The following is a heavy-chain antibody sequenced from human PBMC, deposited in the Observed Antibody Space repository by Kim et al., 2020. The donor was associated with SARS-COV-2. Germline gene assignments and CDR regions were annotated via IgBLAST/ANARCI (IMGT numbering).Heavy chain of an antibody. CDR3: ARDATRRAVAENFDY. CDR2: INTNTGNP. D-gene: IGHD6-19*01. CDR1: GYTFTSYA. Sequence: ASVKVSCKASGYTFTSYAMNWVRQAPGQGLEWMGWINTNTGNPTYAQGFTGRFVFSLDTSVSTAYLQISSLKAEDTAVYYCARDATRRAVAENFDYWGQGTLVTVSS. J-gene: IGHJ4*02. V-gene: IGHV7-4-1*02.